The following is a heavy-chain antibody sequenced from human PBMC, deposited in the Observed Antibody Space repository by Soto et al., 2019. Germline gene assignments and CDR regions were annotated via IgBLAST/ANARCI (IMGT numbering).Heavy chain of an antibody. D-gene: IGHD2-8*01. V-gene: IGHV1-8*01. J-gene: IGHJ5*02. CDR1: GYTFTSYD. CDR3: ARAFDIVLTNWFDP. Sequence: ASVKVSCKASGYTFTSYDINWVRQATGQGLEWMGWMNPNSGNTGYAQKFQGRVTMTRNTSISTAYMELSSLRSEDTAVYYCARAFDIVLTNWFDPWGRETLVTVSS. CDR2: MNPNSGNT.